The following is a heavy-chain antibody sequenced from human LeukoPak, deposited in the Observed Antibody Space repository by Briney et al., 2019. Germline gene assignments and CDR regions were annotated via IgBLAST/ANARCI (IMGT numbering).Heavy chain of an antibody. V-gene: IGHV3-30-3*01. J-gene: IGHJ4*02. CDR3: ARDYCSGGSCYFDY. Sequence: PGRSLRPSCAASGFTFSSYAMHWVRQAPGRGLEWVAVISYDGSNKYYADSVKGRFTISRDNSKNTLYLQMNSLRAEDTAVYYCARDYCSGGSCYFDYWGQGTLVTVSS. CDR1: GFTFSSYA. CDR2: ISYDGSNK. D-gene: IGHD2-15*01.